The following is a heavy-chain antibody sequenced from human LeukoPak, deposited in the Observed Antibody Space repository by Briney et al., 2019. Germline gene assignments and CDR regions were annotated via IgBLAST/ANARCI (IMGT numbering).Heavy chain of an antibody. CDR1: GFTFSSYA. V-gene: IGHV3-7*03. Sequence: PGRSLRLSCAASGFTFSSYAMHWVRQAPGKGLEWVANIKTDGTTKFYVDSVKGRFTISRDNALNSLYLQMNSLRAEDTAIYYCARSIPYGTTWYGRSDYWGQGTLVAVSS. CDR3: ARSIPYGTTWYGRSDY. D-gene: IGHD6-13*01. J-gene: IGHJ4*02. CDR2: IKTDGTTK.